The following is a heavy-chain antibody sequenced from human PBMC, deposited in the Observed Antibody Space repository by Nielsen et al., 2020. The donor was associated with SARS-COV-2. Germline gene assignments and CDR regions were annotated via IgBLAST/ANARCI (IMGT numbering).Heavy chain of an antibody. Sequence: GGSLRLSCAASGFTFSSYSMNWVRQAPGKGLEWISYISSGGTIYYADSVKGRFTISRDNAKNSLYLQMSSLRAEDTAVYYCARNGGEIDYWGQGTLVTVSS. CDR1: GFTFSSYS. CDR2: ISSGGTI. V-gene: IGHV3-48*01. D-gene: IGHD3-16*01. CDR3: ARNGGEIDY. J-gene: IGHJ4*01.